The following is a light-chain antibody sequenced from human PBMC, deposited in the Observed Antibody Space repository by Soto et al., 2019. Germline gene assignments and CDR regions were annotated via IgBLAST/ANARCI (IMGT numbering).Light chain of an antibody. CDR3: QQCDTFST. J-gene: IGKJ1*01. CDR2: EAS. Sequence: DIQMTQSPSTLSASVGDRVTITCRASQTINNWLAWYRQKPGKAPKLLISEASRLESGVPQRFNGRGYGTEFPLTISSQQPDDFAAYYCQQCDTFSTFGQGTKVEI. V-gene: IGKV1-5*01. CDR1: QTINNW.